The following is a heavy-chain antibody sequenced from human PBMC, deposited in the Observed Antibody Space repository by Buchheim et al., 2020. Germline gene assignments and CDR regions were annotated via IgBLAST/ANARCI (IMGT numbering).Heavy chain of an antibody. CDR1: GGSISSYY. Sequence: QVQLQESVPGLVKPSETLSLTCTVSGGSISSYYWSWIRQPPGKGLEWIGYIYYSGSTNYNPSLKSRVTLPVDPSNNHFSPTLSSVTAADTAVYYCARQNGYNYFDYWGQGTL. V-gene: IGHV4-59*08. CDR3: ARQNGYNYFDY. J-gene: IGHJ4*02. CDR2: IYYSGST. D-gene: IGHD5-24*01.